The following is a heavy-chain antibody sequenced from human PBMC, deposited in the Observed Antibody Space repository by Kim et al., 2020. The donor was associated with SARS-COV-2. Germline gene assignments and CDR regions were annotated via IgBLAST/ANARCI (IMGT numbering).Heavy chain of an antibody. J-gene: IGHJ4*02. Sequence: SVKGRFTISRDNSKNTLYLQMNSLRAEDTAVYYCAKDVGRVVVAATVFDSWGQGTLVTVSS. D-gene: IGHD2-15*01. CDR3: AKDVGRVVVAATVFDS. V-gene: IGHV3-23*01.